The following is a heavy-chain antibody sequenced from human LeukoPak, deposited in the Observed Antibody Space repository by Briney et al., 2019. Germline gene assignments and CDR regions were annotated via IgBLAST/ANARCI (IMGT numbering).Heavy chain of an antibody. Sequence: ASVKVSCKASGYTFTGYYMHWVRQAPGQGLEWMGWINPNSGGTNYAQKFQGRVTMTRDTSISTAYMELSRLRSDDTAVYYCARPYCSGGSCYAFNYWGQGTLVTVSS. D-gene: IGHD2-15*01. CDR3: ARPYCSGGSCYAFNY. V-gene: IGHV1-2*02. CDR1: GYTFTGYY. CDR2: INPNSGGT. J-gene: IGHJ4*02.